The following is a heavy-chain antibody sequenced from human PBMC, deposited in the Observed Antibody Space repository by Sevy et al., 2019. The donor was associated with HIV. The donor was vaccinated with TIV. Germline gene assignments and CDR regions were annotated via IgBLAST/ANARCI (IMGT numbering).Heavy chain of an antibody. D-gene: IGHD2-21*02. J-gene: IGHJ4*02. CDR2: IRSSSNDI. CDR3: GNKMELLVPDY. CDR1: GFIFSNYN. Sequence: GGSLRLSCTASGFIFSNYNMNWVRQAPGKGLEWVSYIRSSSNDIYYADSVKGRFTISRDNAKNSLYLQMNSLRAEDTAVYYCGNKMELLVPDYWGQGTLVTVSS. V-gene: IGHV3-21*01.